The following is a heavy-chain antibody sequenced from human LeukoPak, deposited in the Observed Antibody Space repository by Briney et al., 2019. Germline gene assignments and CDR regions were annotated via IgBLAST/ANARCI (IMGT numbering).Heavy chain of an antibody. CDR3: AKVQQWLKNWFDP. CDR2: ISGSGGST. D-gene: IGHD6-19*01. V-gene: IGHV3-23*01. Sequence: PGGSLRLSCAASGFIFTNYFMSWVRQAPGKGLEWVSAISGSGGSTYYADSVKGRFTISRDNSKNTLYLQMNSLRAEDTAVYYCAKVQQWLKNWFDPWGQGTLVTVSS. J-gene: IGHJ5*02. CDR1: GFIFTNYF.